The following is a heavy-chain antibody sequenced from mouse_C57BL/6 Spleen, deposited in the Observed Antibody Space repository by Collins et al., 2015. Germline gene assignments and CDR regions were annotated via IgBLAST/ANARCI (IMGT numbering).Heavy chain of an antibody. CDR3: ARVLGRGYFDY. V-gene: IGHV1S29*02. CDR2: IYPYNGGT. Sequence: EVQLQQSGPELVKPGASVKISCKASGYTFTDYNMHWVKQSHGKSLEWIGYIYPYNGGTGYNQKFKSKATLTVDNSSSTAYMELRSLTSEDSAVYYCARVLGRGYFDYWGQGTTLTVSS. J-gene: IGHJ2*01. CDR1: GYTFTDYN. D-gene: IGHD4-1*01.